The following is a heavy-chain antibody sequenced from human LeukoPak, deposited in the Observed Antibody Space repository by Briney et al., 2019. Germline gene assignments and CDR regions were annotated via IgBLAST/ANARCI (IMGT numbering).Heavy chain of an antibody. J-gene: IGHJ6*04. D-gene: IGHD3-10*01. Sequence: GGSLRLSCAASGFTFSRHAMHWVRQSPGKGLEWVAIISYDGSDEYIADSVKGRFSTSRDNPRNTLDLQMNSLTTEDTALYYCARATDYYGSGSYLPLYYFYGMDVWGKGTAVIVSS. V-gene: IGHV3-30*04. CDR2: ISYDGSDE. CDR3: ARATDYYGSGSYLPLYYFYGMDV. CDR1: GFTFSRHA.